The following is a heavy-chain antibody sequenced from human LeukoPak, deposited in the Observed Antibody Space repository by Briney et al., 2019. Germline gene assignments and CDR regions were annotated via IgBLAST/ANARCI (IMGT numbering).Heavy chain of an antibody. V-gene: IGHV4-59*12. D-gene: IGHD6-19*01. CDR1: GGSISSYY. CDR2: IYYSGST. CDR3: ARERVGSGWYYFDY. J-gene: IGHJ4*02. Sequence: SETLSLTCTVSGGSISSYYWSWIRQPPGKGLEWIGYIYYSGSTNYNPSLKSRVTISVDTSKNQFSLKLSSVTAADTAAYYCARERVGSGWYYFDYWGQGTLVTVSS.